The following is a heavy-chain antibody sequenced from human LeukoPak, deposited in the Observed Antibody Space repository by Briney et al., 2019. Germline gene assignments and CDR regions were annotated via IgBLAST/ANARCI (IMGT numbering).Heavy chain of an antibody. D-gene: IGHD2-8*01. Sequence: ASVKVSCKASGYTFTSYDINWVRQATGQGLEWMGWMDPNSSNTGYAQNFQGRVTMTRDTSISTAYMELSSLRSEDTAVYYCATARGRGVFNIWGQGTMVTVSS. CDR2: MDPNSSNT. CDR3: ATARGRGVFNI. CDR1: GYTFTSYD. V-gene: IGHV1-8*01. J-gene: IGHJ3*02.